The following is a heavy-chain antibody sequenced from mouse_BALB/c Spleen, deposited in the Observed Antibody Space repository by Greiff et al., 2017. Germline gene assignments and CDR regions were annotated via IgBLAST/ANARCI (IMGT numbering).Heavy chain of an antibody. CDR1: GYTFTDYE. Sequence: VKLQESGAELVRPGASVTLSCKASGYTFTDYEMHWVKQTPVHGLEWIGAIDPETGGTAYNQKFKGKATLTADKSSSTAYMELRSLTSEDSAVYYCTRSDYDYDSMDYWGQGTSVTVSS. J-gene: IGHJ4*01. V-gene: IGHV1-15*01. CDR3: TRSDYDYDSMDY. D-gene: IGHD2-4*01. CDR2: IDPETGGT.